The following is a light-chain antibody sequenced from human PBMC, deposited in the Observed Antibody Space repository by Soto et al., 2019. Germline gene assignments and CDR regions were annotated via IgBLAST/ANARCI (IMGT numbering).Light chain of an antibody. V-gene: IGKV1-9*01. CDR2: AAS. CDR3: QQLNSYHSIT. CDR1: QGISSY. J-gene: IGKJ5*01. Sequence: IQLTQSPSSLSASVGDRVTITRRASQGISSYLAWYQQKPGKAPKLLIYAASTLQSGVPSRFSGSGSGTDFTLTISSLQPEDFATYYCQQLNSYHSITFGQGTRLEIK.